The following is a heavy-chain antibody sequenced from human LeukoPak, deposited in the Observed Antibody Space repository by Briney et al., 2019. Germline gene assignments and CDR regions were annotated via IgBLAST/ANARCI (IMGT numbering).Heavy chain of an antibody. D-gene: IGHD6-19*01. J-gene: IGHJ4*02. CDR3: AKSSHPTRSIAVASDY. Sequence: GGFLRLSCAASGFTFSSYAMSWVRQAPGKGLEWVSAISGSGGSTYYADSVKGRFTISRDNSKNTLYLQMNSLRAEDTAVYYCAKSSHPTRSIAVASDYWGQGTLVTVSS. CDR2: ISGSGGST. V-gene: IGHV3-23*01. CDR1: GFTFSSYA.